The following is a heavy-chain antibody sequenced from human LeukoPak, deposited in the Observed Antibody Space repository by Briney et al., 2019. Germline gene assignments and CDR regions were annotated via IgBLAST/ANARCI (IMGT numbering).Heavy chain of an antibody. J-gene: IGHJ5*02. CDR1: GLTFSSYW. V-gene: IGHV3-7*01. CDR3: SRYPGSGSYLPSYNWFDP. D-gene: IGHD3-10*01. CDR2: IKQDGSAK. Sequence: GGTLSLSCAASGLTFSSYWMSWVRQAPGKGLEWVANIKQDGSAKYNLDSVKGRSTISRDNAKISLYLQINSLRAEDTAVYYCSRYPGSGSYLPSYNWFDPWGQGTLVTVSS.